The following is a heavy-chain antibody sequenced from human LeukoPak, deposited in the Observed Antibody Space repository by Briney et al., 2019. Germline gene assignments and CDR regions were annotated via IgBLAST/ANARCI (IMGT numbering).Heavy chain of an antibody. CDR2: INPKSGGA. CDR1: GYTFSDYF. J-gene: IGHJ4*02. D-gene: IGHD5-24*01. CDR3: ARDRYGDGFAFSDY. Sequence: ASVKVSCKASGYTFSDYFMHWVRQAPGQGLEWVGWINPKSGGANSAQKFQGRVTMNRDTSISTGYMELSSLRSDDTAIYYCARDRYGDGFAFSDYWGQGTLVTVSS. V-gene: IGHV1-2*02.